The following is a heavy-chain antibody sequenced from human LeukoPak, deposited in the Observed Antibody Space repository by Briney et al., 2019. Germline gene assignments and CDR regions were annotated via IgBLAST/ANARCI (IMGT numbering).Heavy chain of an antibody. V-gene: IGHV4-59*01. J-gene: IGHJ4*02. CDR2: IYYSGST. CDR1: GGSISSYY. Sequence: PSETLSLTCTVSGGSISSYYWSWIRQPPGKGLEWIGYIYYSGSTNYNPSLKSRVTISVDTSKNQFSLKLSSVTAADTAVYYCAIVGRSSWYFFDYWGQGTLVTVSS. D-gene: IGHD6-13*01. CDR3: AIVGRSSWYFFDY.